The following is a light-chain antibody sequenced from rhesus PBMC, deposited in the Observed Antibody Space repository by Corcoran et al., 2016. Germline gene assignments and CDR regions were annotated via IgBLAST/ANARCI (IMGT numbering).Light chain of an antibody. Sequence: DIQMTQSPSSLSASVGDRVTITCRASQTISSYLAWYQQKPGKVPKLLIYAASSLESGVPSRLSGSGSGTEFTLTISSLQPEDFATYYCQQHNSHPPTFGRGTKVQIK. CDR1: QTISSY. CDR3: QQHNSHPPT. V-gene: IGKV1-44*01. CDR2: AAS. J-gene: IGKJ1*01.